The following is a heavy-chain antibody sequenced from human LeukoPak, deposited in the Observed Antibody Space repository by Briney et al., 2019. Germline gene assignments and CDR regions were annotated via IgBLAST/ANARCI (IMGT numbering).Heavy chain of an antibody. CDR3: ARWVGSFGLVSHYYFDS. J-gene: IGHJ4*02. CDR1: GGSISSYS. V-gene: IGHV4-59*01. CDR2: IDYRGNS. Sequence: SETLSLTCSVSGGSISSYSWSWIRPPPGKGLEWIGYIDYRGNSNYNPSLKSRVTISADPSKNQFSLKLTSVTAADTAVYYCARWVGSFGLVSHYYFDSWGQGTLVTVSS. D-gene: IGHD3/OR15-3a*01.